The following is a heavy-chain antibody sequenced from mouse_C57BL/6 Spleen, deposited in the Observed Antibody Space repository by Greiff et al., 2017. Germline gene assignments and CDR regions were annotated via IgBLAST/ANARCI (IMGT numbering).Heavy chain of an antibody. Sequence: EVQLQQSGAELVKPGASVKLSCTASGFNFKDYYMHWVKQRPEHGLEWIGGIYPEGGETKYDPKFQGKATITADTSSNTAYMQLSSLTSEDTAVYYCASGDYYGSSYPFAYWGQGTLVTVSA. V-gene: IGHV14-2*01. CDR3: ASGDYYGSSYPFAY. J-gene: IGHJ3*01. D-gene: IGHD1-1*01. CDR1: GFNFKDYY. CDR2: IYPEGGET.